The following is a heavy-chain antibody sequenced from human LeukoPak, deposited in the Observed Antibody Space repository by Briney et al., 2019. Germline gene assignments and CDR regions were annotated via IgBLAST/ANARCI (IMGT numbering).Heavy chain of an antibody. D-gene: IGHD3-22*01. V-gene: IGHV1-46*03. Sequence: ASVKVSCKASGYTFTSYYMHWVRQAPGQGLEWIGIINPSGGSTSYAQKFQGRVTMTRDTSTSTVYMELSSLRSEDTAVYYCARAYYDSSGYDEGVWFDPWGQGTLVTVSS. CDR1: GYTFTSYY. CDR2: INPSGGST. CDR3: ARAYYDSSGYDEGVWFDP. J-gene: IGHJ5*02.